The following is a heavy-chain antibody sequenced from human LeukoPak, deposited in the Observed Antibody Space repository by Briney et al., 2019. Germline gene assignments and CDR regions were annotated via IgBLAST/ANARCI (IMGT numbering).Heavy chain of an antibody. CDR1: GFTFTTYW. Sequence: PGGSLRLSCAASGFTFTTYWMSWVCQAPGKGLEWVANIKQDGTEKYYVDSVKGRFTISRDNAKNTLYLQMNGLRAEDTAVYYCAKEGFGNYYSAYFDYWGQGTLVTVSS. CDR3: AKEGFGNYYSAYFDY. D-gene: IGHD1-26*01. V-gene: IGHV3-7*04. J-gene: IGHJ4*02. CDR2: IKQDGTEK.